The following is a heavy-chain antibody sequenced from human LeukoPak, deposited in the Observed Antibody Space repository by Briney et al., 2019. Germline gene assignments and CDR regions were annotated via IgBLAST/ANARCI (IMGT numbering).Heavy chain of an antibody. CDR2: ISYDGSNK. J-gene: IGHJ4*02. D-gene: IGHD6-13*01. Sequence: PGGSLRLSCAASGFTFSSYAMHWVRQAPGKGLEWVAVISYDGSNKYYADSVKGRFAISRDNSKNTLYLQMNSLRAEDTAVYYCARVEEAAAGTHFWGQGTLVTVSS. V-gene: IGHV3-30*09. CDR1: GFTFSSYA. CDR3: ARVEEAAAGTHF.